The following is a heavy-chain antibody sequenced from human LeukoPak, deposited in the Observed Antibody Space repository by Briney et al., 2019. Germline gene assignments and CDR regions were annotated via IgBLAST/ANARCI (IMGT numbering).Heavy chain of an antibody. CDR1: GFTFDIYA. D-gene: IGHD2-15*01. CDR3: VKNAGGSCYSSSAY. J-gene: IGHJ4*02. CDR2: ICGSDGST. Sequence: GGSLRLSCAASGFTFDIYAMTWVRQAPGKGLEWVSAICGSDGSTYYADSVKGRFTISRDNSKNMLYLQMNSLRAEYTALYYCVKNAGGSCYSSSAYWGQGTLVTVSS. V-gene: IGHV3-23*01.